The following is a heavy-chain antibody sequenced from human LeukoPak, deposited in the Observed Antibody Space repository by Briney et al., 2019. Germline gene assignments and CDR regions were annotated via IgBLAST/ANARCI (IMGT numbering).Heavy chain of an antibody. CDR1: GGSISSFY. CDR2: IYYSGST. Sequence: RPSETLSLTCTVSGGSISSFYWSWIRQSPGKGLEWIGYIYYSGSTNYNPSLKSRVTISVDTSKNQFSLKLSSVTAADTAVYYCARHRSHYDFWSGTYYYYYMDVWGKGTTVTVSS. V-gene: IGHV4-59*08. D-gene: IGHD3-3*01. J-gene: IGHJ6*03. CDR3: ARHRSHYDFWSGTYYYYYMDV.